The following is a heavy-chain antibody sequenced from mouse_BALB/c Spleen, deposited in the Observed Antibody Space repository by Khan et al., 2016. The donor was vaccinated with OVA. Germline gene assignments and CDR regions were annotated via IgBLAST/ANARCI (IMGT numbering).Heavy chain of an antibody. CDR3: ARKDYDDYDPFPY. Sequence: EVQLQESGPGLVKPSQSLSLTCTVTSYSITSEYAWNWIRQFPGNKLEWMGYINYSGNTRFNPSLKSRTSITRDTSKNQFFLRLNSVTTEDTATYYCARKDYDDYDPFPYWGQGTLVTVSA. J-gene: IGHJ3*01. V-gene: IGHV3-2*02. CDR2: INYSGNT. CDR1: SYSITSEYA. D-gene: IGHD2-4*01.